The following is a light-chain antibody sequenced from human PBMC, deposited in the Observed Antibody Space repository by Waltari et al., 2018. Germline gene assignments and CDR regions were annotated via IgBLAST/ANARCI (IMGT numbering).Light chain of an antibody. V-gene: IGLV1-40*01. CDR3: QAYDDSLTGHDYV. CDR2: VNQ. J-gene: IGLJ1*01. Sequence: QSVLTQPPSVSGPPGQRVTISCTGGSSNIGAGYDVNWYLQVPGTAPKLLIYVNQIRPCRVPDRCSVAKSGSSASLVITGLETEDEADYYCQAYDDSLTGHDYVFGTGTKVTVL. CDR1: SSNIGAGYD.